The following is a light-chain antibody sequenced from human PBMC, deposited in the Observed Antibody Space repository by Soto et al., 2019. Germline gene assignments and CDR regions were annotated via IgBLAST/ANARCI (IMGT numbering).Light chain of an antibody. CDR1: QSVIIN. V-gene: IGKV3-15*01. Sequence: EIVMTQSPATLSVSPGERATLSCRASQSVIINLAWYQQKPGQAPRLLIYGASSRATGIPARFSGSGSGTEFTLTISSLLSEDFAVYYCQQYNNWPRTFGPGTKVDIK. CDR2: GAS. J-gene: IGKJ3*01. CDR3: QQYNNWPRT.